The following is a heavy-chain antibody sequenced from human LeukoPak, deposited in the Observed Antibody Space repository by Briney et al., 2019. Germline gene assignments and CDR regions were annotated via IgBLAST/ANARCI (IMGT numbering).Heavy chain of an antibody. Sequence: GGSLRLSCAASGFTFSTYSMNWVRQAPGKGLEWVSSISSSSSYICYADSVKGRFTISRDIAKNSLYLQMNSLRAEDTALYYCAKDYSSGWPEYFQHWGQGTLVTVSS. V-gene: IGHV3-21*04. D-gene: IGHD6-19*01. CDR2: ISSSSSYI. J-gene: IGHJ1*01. CDR1: GFTFSTYS. CDR3: AKDYSSGWPEYFQH.